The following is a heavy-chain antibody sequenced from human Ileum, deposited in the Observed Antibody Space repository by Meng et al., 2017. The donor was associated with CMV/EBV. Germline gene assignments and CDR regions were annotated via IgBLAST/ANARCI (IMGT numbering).Heavy chain of an antibody. Sequence: CAASGFTFCRYSMAWVRQAPGKGLEWVSGISDTGGSKFHADSVKGRFGIFRDNSKNTLYLEMSSLRVDDTAVYYCVKREYDFWSGYSDWGQGTLVTVSS. CDR2: ISDTGGSK. CDR1: GFTFCRYS. CDR3: VKREYDFWSGYSD. D-gene: IGHD3-3*01. V-gene: IGHV3-23*01. J-gene: IGHJ4*02.